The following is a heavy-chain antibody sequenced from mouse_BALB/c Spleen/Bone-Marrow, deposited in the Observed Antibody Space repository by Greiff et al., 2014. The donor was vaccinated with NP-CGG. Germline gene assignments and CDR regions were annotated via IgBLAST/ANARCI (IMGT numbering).Heavy chain of an antibody. CDR1: GFNIKDTY. CDR3: VSYRYAWYFDV. J-gene: IGHJ1*01. V-gene: IGHV14-3*02. Sequence: EVQLQQSGAELVKPGASVKLSCTASGFNIKDTYMHWVKQRPEQGLEWIGRIDPANGNTKYDPKFQGKATITADTSSNTAYLQLSSLTSEDTAVYYCVSYRYAWYFDVWGAGTTVTVSS. CDR2: IDPANGNT. D-gene: IGHD2-14*01.